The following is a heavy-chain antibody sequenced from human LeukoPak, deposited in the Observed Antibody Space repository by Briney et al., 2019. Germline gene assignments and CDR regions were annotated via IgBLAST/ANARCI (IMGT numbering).Heavy chain of an antibody. Sequence: GGSLRHSCAASGFTFSSYAMHWVRQAPGKGLEWVAVISYDGSNKYYADSVKGRFTISRDNSKNTLYLQMNSLRAEDTAVYYCARPRWAAAGTRGVVLDYWGQGTLVTVSS. CDR3: ARPRWAAAGTRGVVLDY. J-gene: IGHJ4*02. D-gene: IGHD6-13*01. CDR2: ISYDGSNK. V-gene: IGHV3-30-3*01. CDR1: GFTFSSYA.